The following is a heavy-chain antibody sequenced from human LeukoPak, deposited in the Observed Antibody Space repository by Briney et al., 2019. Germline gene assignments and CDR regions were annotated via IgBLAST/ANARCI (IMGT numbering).Heavy chain of an antibody. D-gene: IGHD2-15*01. CDR1: GFTFSSYS. CDR3: AKDLGSAITSALALDV. CDR2: ISSSSSYI. J-gene: IGHJ6*02. Sequence: GGSLRLSCAASGFTFSSYSMNWVRQAPGKGLEWVSSISSSSSYIYYADSVKGRFTISRDNAKNSLYLQMNSLRAEDTAVYYCAKDLGSAITSALALDVWGQGTTVTVSS. V-gene: IGHV3-21*01.